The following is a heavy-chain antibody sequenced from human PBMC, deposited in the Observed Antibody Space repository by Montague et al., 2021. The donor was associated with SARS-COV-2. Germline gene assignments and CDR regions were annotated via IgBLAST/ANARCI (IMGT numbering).Heavy chain of an antibody. D-gene: IGHD3-10*01. J-gene: IGHJ6*03. Sequence: LRLSCAASGFTVSSNYMSWVRQAPGKGLEWIGEINHGGSTKYSPSLKSRLTISADTSKNQFSLKLTSVAAADTAVYYCARLRDGVVPSPILGVGPYYSYYYMDVWGRGTTVTVSS. CDR1: GFTVSSNY. CDR2: INHGGST. CDR3: ARLRDGVVPSPILGVGPYYSYYYMDV. V-gene: IGHV4-34*01.